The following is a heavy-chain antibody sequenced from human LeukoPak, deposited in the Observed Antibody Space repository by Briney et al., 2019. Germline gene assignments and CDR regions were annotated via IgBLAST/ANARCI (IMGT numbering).Heavy chain of an antibody. CDR1: GFSFSSSA. D-gene: IGHD3-10*01. CDR2: ISRDGAGT. CDR3: VKGVQGVRGSNSWEYFQH. Sequence: GGSLRLSCLASGFSFSSSAMHWVLQAAGKGLEYVSAISRDGAGTYYADSVKDRVTISRDNSKNTLYLQMSSLTPEDTAVYYCVKGVQGVRGSNSWEYFQHWGQGTLVTVSS. J-gene: IGHJ1*01. V-gene: IGHV3-64D*06.